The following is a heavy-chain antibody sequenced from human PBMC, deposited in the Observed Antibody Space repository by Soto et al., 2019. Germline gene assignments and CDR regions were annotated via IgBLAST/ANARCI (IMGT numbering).Heavy chain of an antibody. J-gene: IGHJ6*02. CDR2: IWYDGSNK. CDR1: GFTFSSYG. Sequence: QVQLVESGGGVVQPGRSLRLSCAASGFTFSSYGMHWVRQAPGKGLEWVAVIWYDGSNKYYADSVKGRFTISRDNSKNTLYLQMNSLRAEDTAVYYCARDRFIAAAGAYYYYGMDVWGHGTTVTVSS. V-gene: IGHV3-33*01. D-gene: IGHD6-13*01. CDR3: ARDRFIAAAGAYYYYGMDV.